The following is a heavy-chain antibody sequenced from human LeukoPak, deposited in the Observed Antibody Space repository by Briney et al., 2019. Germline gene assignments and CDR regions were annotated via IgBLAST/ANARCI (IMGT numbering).Heavy chain of an antibody. V-gene: IGHV3-23*01. CDR2: ISGSGGST. J-gene: IGHJ4*02. CDR1: GFTFSSYA. Sequence: GGSLRLSCAASGFTFSSYAMSWVRQAPGKGLEWVSAISGSGGSTYYADSVKGRFTISRDNSKNTLYLQMNSLRAEDTAVYYCAKDPNYYGSGSYYRSLLDYWGQGTLVTVSS. D-gene: IGHD3-10*01. CDR3: AKDPNYYGSGSYYRSLLDY.